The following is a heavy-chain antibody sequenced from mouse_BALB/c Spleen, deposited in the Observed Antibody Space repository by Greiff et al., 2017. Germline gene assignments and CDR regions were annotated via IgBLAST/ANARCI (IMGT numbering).Heavy chain of an antibody. CDR2: ISSGSSTI. Sequence: EVMLVESGGGLVQPGGSRKLSCAASGFTFSSFGMHWVRQAPEKGLEWVAYISSGSSTIYYADTVKGRFTISRDNPKNTLFLQMTSLRSEDTAMYYCARWDYDGAMDYWGQGTSVTVSS. CDR1: GFTFSSFG. J-gene: IGHJ4*01. V-gene: IGHV5-17*02. D-gene: IGHD2-4*01. CDR3: ARWDYDGAMDY.